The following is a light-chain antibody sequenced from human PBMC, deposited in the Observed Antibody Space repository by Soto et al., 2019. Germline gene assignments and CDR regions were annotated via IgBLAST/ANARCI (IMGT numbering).Light chain of an antibody. J-gene: IGLJ2*01. CDR2: DVS. CDR3: SSCTSSSLGVV. V-gene: IGLV2-14*03. Sequence: QSALTQPASVSGSPGQSITISCTGTSSDVGGYNYVSWYQQYPGKAPKLMIYDVSGRPSGVSNRFSGSKSGNTASLTISGLQAEDEADYYCSSCTSSSLGVVFGGGTKLTVL. CDR1: SSDVGGYNY.